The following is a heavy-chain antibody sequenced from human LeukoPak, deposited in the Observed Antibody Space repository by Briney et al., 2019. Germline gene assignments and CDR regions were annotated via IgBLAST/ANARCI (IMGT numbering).Heavy chain of an antibody. CDR1: GFTFSSYA. Sequence: HPGGSLRLSCAASGFTFSSYAMSWVRQAPGKGLEWVSGISWNSGSIGYADSVKGRFTISRDNAKNSLYLQMNSLRAKDTALYYCAKDSLYSSSWYGYYYYGMDVWGQGTTVTVSS. CDR2: ISWNSGSI. D-gene: IGHD6-13*01. V-gene: IGHV3-9*01. J-gene: IGHJ6*02. CDR3: AKDSLYSSSWYGYYYYGMDV.